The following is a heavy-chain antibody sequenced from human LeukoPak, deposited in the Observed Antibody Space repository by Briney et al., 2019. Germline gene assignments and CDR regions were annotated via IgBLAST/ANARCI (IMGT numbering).Heavy chain of an antibody. V-gene: IGHV4-30-2*01. Sequence: SETLSLTCTVADGFITTDDYFWSWIRQPPGKGLEWIGYISHRGRTESNPSLASRVTISVDTSKNQFSLRLNSVTAADTAVYFCARRFNSVWYFDYWGQGTLVTVSS. J-gene: IGHJ4*02. CDR2: ISHRGRT. D-gene: IGHD6-19*01. CDR3: ARRFNSVWYFDY. CDR1: DGFITTDDYF.